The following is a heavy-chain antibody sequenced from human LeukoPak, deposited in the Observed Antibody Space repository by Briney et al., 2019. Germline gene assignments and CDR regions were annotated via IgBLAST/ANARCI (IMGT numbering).Heavy chain of an antibody. CDR1: GGSISSSNW. J-gene: IGHJ4*02. V-gene: IGHV4-4*02. CDR3: ARDQSIAAAAHFDY. CDR2: IYHSGST. D-gene: IGHD6-13*01. Sequence: PSGTLSLACAVSGGSISSSNWWSWVRQPPGKGLEWIGEIYHSGSTNYNPSLKSRVTISVDKSKNQFSLKLSSVTAADTAVYYCARDQSIAAAAHFDYWGQGTLVTVSS.